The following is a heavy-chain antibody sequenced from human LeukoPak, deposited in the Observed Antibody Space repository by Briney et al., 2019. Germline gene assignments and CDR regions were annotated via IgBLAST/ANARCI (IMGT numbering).Heavy chain of an antibody. V-gene: IGHV1-2*02. Sequence: EASVKVSCKASGYTFADYFMHWVRQAPGQGLEWMGWINPNSGVTNYAQNFQGRVTMTRDTSITTAYMELSRPRSDDTAVYYCARGWYRPYYYYMDVWGKGTTVTVSS. CDR2: INPNSGVT. CDR1: GYTFADYF. CDR3: ARGWYRPYYYYMDV. J-gene: IGHJ6*03. D-gene: IGHD6-13*01.